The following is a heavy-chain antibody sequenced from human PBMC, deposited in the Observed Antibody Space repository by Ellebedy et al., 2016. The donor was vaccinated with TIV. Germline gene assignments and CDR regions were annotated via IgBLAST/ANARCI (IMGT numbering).Heavy chain of an antibody. CDR1: GYTFTSYD. CDR3: ARKSRDGYNYYYYYGMDV. V-gene: IGHV1-8*01. Sequence: ASVKVSXXASGYTFTSYDINWVRQATGQGLEWMGWMNPNSGNTGYAQKFQGRVTMTRNTSISTAYMELSSLRSEDTAVYYCARKSRDGYNYYYYYGMDVWGQGTTVTVSS. D-gene: IGHD5-24*01. J-gene: IGHJ6*02. CDR2: MNPNSGNT.